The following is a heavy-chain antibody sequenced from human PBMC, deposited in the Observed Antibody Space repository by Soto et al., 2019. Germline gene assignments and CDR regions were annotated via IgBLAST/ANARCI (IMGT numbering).Heavy chain of an antibody. CDR2: ISGYNGDT. CDR3: AKKGQPPYYYYGMDV. V-gene: IGHV1-18*01. J-gene: IGHJ6*02. CDR1: GYTFTRYG. Sequence: QGQLVQSGGEVKKPGASVKVSCKASGYTFTRYGISWVRQAPGQGLEWMGWISGYNGDTEYAQKFQGRVTMTVDTSTTTAYMELRSLTSDDRAVYYCAKKGQPPYYYYGMDVWGQGTTVTVSS.